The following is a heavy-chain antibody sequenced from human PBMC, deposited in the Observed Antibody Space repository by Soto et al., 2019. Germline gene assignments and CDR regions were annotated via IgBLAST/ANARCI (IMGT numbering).Heavy chain of an antibody. CDR2: IYYSGST. CDR1: GGSVISGSYY. Sequence: SETLSLTCTVSGGSVISGSYYWIWIRQPPGKGLEWIGYIYYSGSTNYNPSLKSRVTISVDTSKNQFSLKLSSVTAADTAVYYCARPLYSYGPMDVWGQGTTVTVSS. D-gene: IGHD5-18*01. V-gene: IGHV4-61*01. CDR3: ARPLYSYGPMDV. J-gene: IGHJ6*02.